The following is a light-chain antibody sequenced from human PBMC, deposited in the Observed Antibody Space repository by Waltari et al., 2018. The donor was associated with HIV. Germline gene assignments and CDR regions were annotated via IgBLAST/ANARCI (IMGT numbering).Light chain of an antibody. J-gene: IGLJ3*02. CDR3: ATWDDSLNGWV. V-gene: IGLV1-44*01. CDR2: SND. Sequence: QSVLTQPPSASGTPGQRVTISCSGSSSNTGSHAVNWYQPLPGPAPKLLIYSNDQRPAGVPDRFSGSKSGASASLAISGLQSEDEGDYYCATWDDSLNGWVFGGGTKLTVL. CDR1: SSNTGSHA.